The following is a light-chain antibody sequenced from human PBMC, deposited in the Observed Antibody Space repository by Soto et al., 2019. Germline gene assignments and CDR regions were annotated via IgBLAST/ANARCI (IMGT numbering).Light chain of an antibody. CDR1: QSISNY. Sequence: VSISPFTLYVQVGNRVTMTCLASQSISNYLNLYQHKPGKAPKLLIYDASNLETGVPSRFSGSGSGTDFTFTICILQAEDITTYYSQLDDILPLTLSGGTKVDIK. J-gene: IGKJ4*01. CDR2: DAS. CDR3: QLDDILPLT. V-gene: IGKV1-33*01.